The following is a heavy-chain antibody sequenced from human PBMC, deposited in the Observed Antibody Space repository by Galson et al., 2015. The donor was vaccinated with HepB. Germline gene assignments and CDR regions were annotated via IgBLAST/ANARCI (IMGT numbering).Heavy chain of an antibody. CDR3: VRDGGDSYNWFDL. Sequence: SLRLSCAASGFIFRDFGIHWVRQAPGKGLEWVVGIWADGSHQNYADSVKGRFTISRDNSRNIVYLQMNRLRDGDTAVYYCVRDGGDSYNWFDLWGQGTLVTVSS. V-gene: IGHV3-33*01. D-gene: IGHD2-21*01. J-gene: IGHJ5*02. CDR2: IWADGSHQ. CDR1: GFIFRDFG.